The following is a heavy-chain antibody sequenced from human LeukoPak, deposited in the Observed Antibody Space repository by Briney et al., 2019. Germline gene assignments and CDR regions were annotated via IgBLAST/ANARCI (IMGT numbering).Heavy chain of an antibody. V-gene: IGHV4-34*01. CDR3: ARGSSSSWYLVVVHNWFDP. CDR2: INHSGST. CDR1: GGSFSGYY. J-gene: IGHJ5*02. D-gene: IGHD6-13*01. Sequence: SETLSLTCAVYGGSFSGYYWSWIRQPPGKGLEWIGEINHSGSTNYNPSLKSRVTISVDTSKNQFSLRLSSVTAADTAVYYCARGSSSSWYLVVVHNWFDPWGQGTLVTVSS.